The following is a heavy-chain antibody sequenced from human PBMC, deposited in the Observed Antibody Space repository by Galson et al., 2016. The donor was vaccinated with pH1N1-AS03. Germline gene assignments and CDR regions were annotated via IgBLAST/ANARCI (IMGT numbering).Heavy chain of an antibody. J-gene: IGHJ5*02. CDR3: ARGLGYCSGKQCFVHFDP. CDR1: GLSISSGSY. V-gene: IGHV4-38-2*02. D-gene: IGHD2-15*01. CDR2: IYHAANT. Sequence: ETLSLTCTVSGLSISSGSYWGWIRQSPGKGLEWIGNIYHAANTYYNPSFKTRVTMSVDTSKSQFSLSLRSVTAADTAMYYCARGLGYCSGKQCFVHFDPWGQGIRVTVSS.